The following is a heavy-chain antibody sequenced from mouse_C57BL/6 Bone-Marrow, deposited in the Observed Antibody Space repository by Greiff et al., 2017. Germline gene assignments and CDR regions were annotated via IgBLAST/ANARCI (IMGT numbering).Heavy chain of an antibody. V-gene: IGHV5-12*01. CDR3: AGRGYGNFWFAY. J-gene: IGHJ3*01. D-gene: IGHD2-1*01. CDR1: GFTFSDYY. CDR2: LSNGGGST. Sequence: EVKLMESGGGLVQPGGSLKLSCAASGFTFSDYYMYWVRQTPEKRLEWVAYLSNGGGSTYYPDTVKGRFTISSDNAKNTLYLQMSRLKSEEKAMEYCAGRGYGNFWFAYWGQGTLVTVSA.